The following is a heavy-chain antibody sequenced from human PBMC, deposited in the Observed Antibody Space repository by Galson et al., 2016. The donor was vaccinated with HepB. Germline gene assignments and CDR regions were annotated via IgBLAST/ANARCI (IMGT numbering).Heavy chain of an antibody. J-gene: IGHJ4*02. V-gene: IGHV4-34*01. D-gene: IGHD3-10*01. Sequence: SETLSLTCEVYGGSLSDNYWNWIRQPPGKGLEWIGEISHSGNTSYNPSLKSRVTLSLDTSENHFSLKVTSVTAAGTAVYYCASGGFGSGSFSGWGQGTLVTVSS. CDR2: ISHSGNT. CDR3: ASGGFGSGSFSG. CDR1: GGSLSDNY.